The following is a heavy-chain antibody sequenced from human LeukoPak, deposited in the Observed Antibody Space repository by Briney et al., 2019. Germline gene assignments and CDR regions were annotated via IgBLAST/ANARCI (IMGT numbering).Heavy chain of an antibody. Sequence: GGSLRLSCAASGFTFDDYAMHWVRQAPGKGLEWVSGISWNSGSIGYADSVKGRFTISRDNSKNTLYLQMNSLRAEDTAVYYCARGDPPLGTFDYWGQGTLVTVSS. V-gene: IGHV3-9*01. CDR3: ARGDPPLGTFDY. CDR2: ISWNSGSI. CDR1: GFTFDDYA. J-gene: IGHJ4*02. D-gene: IGHD1-1*01.